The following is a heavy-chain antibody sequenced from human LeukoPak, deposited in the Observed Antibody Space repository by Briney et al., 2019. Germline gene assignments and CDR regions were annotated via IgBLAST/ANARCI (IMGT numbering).Heavy chain of an antibody. D-gene: IGHD6-19*01. CDR3: AKDLQQWLAHDAFDI. CDR1: GFTFSTSW. V-gene: IGHV3-7*03. J-gene: IGHJ3*02. Sequence: GGSLRLSCAASGFTFSTSWMNWVRQAPGKGLEWVASIKPDGSEKYSVDSVKGRFTISRDDSKNTLSLQMNSLRAEDTATYYCAKDLQQWLAHDAFDIWGRGTMVAVSS. CDR2: IKPDGSEK.